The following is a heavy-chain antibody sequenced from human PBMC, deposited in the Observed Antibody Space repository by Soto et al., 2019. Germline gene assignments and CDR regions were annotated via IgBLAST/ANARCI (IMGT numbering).Heavy chain of an antibody. CDR3: AKDRPDSSGWYYDAFDI. CDR1: GDSVSSNSAA. V-gene: IGHV6-1*01. CDR2: TYYRSKWYN. D-gene: IGHD6-19*01. Sequence: SQXLSLTCSISGDSVSSNSAAWNWIRQSQSRGLEWLGRTYYRSKWYNDYAVSVKSRITINPDTSKNLFSLQLNSVTPEDTAVYYCAKDRPDSSGWYYDAFDIWGQGTMVTVSS. J-gene: IGHJ3*02.